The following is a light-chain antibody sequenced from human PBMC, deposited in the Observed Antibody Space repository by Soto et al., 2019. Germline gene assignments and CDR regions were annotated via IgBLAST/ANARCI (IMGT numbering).Light chain of an antibody. CDR1: NSNIGTNT. V-gene: IGLV1-44*01. J-gene: IGLJ7*01. CDR2: TDN. Sequence: QSVLTQPPSASGTPGQRVTISCSGSNSNIGTNTVHWYQHLPGTAPKLLIYTDNQRPSGVPDRFSGSRSGTSASLAISGLQSEYEADYYCAAWDASLYGPVFGGGTQLTVL. CDR3: AAWDASLYGPV.